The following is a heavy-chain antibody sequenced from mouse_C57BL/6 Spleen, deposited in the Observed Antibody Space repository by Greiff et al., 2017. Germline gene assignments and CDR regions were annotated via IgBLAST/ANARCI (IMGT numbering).Heavy chain of an antibody. D-gene: IGHD1-1*01. Sequence: QVQLQQSGAELVKPGASVKISCKASGYAFSSYWMNWVKQRPGKGLEWIGQIYPGDGDTNYNGKFKGKATLTADKSSSTAYMQLSSLASEDSAVYFCARSGSSPYYFDYWGQGTTLTVSS. J-gene: IGHJ2*01. V-gene: IGHV1-80*01. CDR1: GYAFSSYW. CDR2: IYPGDGDT. CDR3: ARSGSSPYYFDY.